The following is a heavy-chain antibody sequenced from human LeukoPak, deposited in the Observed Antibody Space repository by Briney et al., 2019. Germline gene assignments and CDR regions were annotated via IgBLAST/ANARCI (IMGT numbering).Heavy chain of an antibody. Sequence: SVKVSCKASGGTFSSYAISWVRQAPGQGLEWMGGIIPIFGTANYAQKFQGRVTITADESTSTAYMELSSLRSEDTAVYYCATTARGDCSSSSRYGLGYAFDIWGQGTMVTVSS. J-gene: IGHJ3*02. V-gene: IGHV1-69*13. CDR3: ATTARGDCSSSSRYGLGYAFDI. D-gene: IGHD2-2*01. CDR1: GGTFSSYA. CDR2: IIPIFGTA.